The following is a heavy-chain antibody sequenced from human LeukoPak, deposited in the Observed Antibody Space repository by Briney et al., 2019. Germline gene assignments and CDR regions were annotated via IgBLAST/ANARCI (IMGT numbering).Heavy chain of an antibody. CDR3: ARGGYYYYMDV. CDR2: INPNSGGT. V-gene: IGHV1-2*02. Sequence: ASVKVSCKASGYTFTSYGMNWVRQAPGQGLEWMGWINPNSGGTNYAQKFQGRVTMTRDTSISTAYMELSSLRSEDTAVYYCARGGYYYYMDVWGKGTTVTISS. CDR1: GYTFTSYG. J-gene: IGHJ6*03.